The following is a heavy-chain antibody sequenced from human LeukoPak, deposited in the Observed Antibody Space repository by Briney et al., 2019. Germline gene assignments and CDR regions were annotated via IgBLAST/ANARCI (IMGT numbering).Heavy chain of an antibody. V-gene: IGHV3-30*02. CDR3: AKDYSKTSYYGSGTYYRPNWFDP. CDR1: GFTFSDFG. Sequence: GGSLRLSCGASGFTFSDFGMHWVRQAPGKGLEWVAFIRHDGGEKYYADSVRGRFTISRDNSKNTLYLQMNSLRAEDTAVYYCAKDYSKTSYYGSGTYYRPNWFDPWGQGTLVTVSS. D-gene: IGHD3-10*01. J-gene: IGHJ5*02. CDR2: IRHDGGEK.